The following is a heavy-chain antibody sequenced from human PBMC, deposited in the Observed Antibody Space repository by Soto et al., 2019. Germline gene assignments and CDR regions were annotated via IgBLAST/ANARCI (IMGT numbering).Heavy chain of an antibody. V-gene: IGHV4-59*01. Sequence: QVQLQESGPGLVKPLETVSLTCIVSGGSLIDDYWNWIRQPPGKGLEWIGYVYYSGSTNYNPSLKSRVTISVDRSKNQFSLKLSSVTAADTVVYYCVRGNDWKSSTFDIWGHGTMVSVSS. CDR1: GGSLIDDY. D-gene: IGHD2-21*01. J-gene: IGHJ3*02. CDR3: VRGNDWKSSTFDI. CDR2: VYYSGST.